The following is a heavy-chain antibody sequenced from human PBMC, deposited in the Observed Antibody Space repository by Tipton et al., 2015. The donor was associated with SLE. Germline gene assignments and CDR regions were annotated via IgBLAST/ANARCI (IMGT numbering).Heavy chain of an antibody. CDR2: IYTSGST. J-gene: IGHJ4*02. D-gene: IGHD1-26*01. V-gene: IGHV4-4*09. Sequence: TLSLTCAVYGGSFSGYYWSWIRQPAGKGLEWIGYIYTSGSTNYNPSLKSRVTISVDTSKNQFSPKLSSVTAADTAVYYCARGLYQSGSSDYWGQGTLVTVSS. CDR1: GGSFSGYY. CDR3: ARGLYQSGSSDY.